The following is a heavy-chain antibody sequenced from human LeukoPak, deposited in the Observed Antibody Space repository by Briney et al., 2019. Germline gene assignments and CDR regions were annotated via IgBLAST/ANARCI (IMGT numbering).Heavy chain of an antibody. CDR3: ATDPLGRWLQWNADAFDI. D-gene: IGHD5-24*01. CDR2: VDPEDGET. J-gene: IGHJ3*02. V-gene: IGHV1-69-2*01. CDR1: GYTFTDYY. Sequence: GATVKISCKASGYTFTDYYMHWVQQAPGKGLEWMGRVDPEDGETIYAEKFQGRVTITADTSTDTAYMELSSLRSEDTAVYYCATDPLGRWLQWNADAFDIWGQGTMVTVSS.